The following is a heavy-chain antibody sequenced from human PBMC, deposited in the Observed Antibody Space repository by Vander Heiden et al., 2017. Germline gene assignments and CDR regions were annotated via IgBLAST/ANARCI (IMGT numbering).Heavy chain of an antibody. D-gene: IGHD3-9*01. J-gene: IGHJ4*02. CDR2: VWFDGSNK. V-gene: IGHV3-33*01. CDR3: ARDEGRGLTGYFY. CDR1: GFTFSGYA. Sequence: QVQLVESGGGVVQPGRSLSISCAPSGFTFSGYAMHWVRQAPGKGLEWLAVVWFDGSNKYYADSVKGRFTISRDNSKNTVYLQMNTLRAEDTAVYYCARDEGRGLTGYFYWGQGTLVTVSS.